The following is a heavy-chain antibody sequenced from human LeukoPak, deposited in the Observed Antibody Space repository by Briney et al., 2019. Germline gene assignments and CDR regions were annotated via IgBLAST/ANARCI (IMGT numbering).Heavy chain of an antibody. V-gene: IGHV4-59*05. D-gene: IGHD3-22*01. CDR2: IYYSGST. Sequence: PSETLSLTCTVSGGSISSYFWTWIRQPPGKGLEWIGSIYYSGSTYYNPSLKSRVTISVDTSKNQFSLKLSSVTAADTAVYYCAGSIVVVIPNRDFDYWGQGTLVTVSS. CDR1: GGSISSYF. J-gene: IGHJ4*02. CDR3: AGSIVVVIPNRDFDY.